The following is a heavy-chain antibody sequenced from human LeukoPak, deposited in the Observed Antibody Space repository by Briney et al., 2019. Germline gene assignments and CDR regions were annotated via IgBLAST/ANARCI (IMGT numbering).Heavy chain of an antibody. CDR2: INPNSGGT. V-gene: IGHV1-2*02. J-gene: IGHJ2*01. Sequence: ASVKVSCKASGGTFTGYYMHWVRQAPGQGLEWMGWINPNSGGTNYAQKFQGRVTMTRDTSISTAYMELSRLRSDDTAVYYCARDVGRYTYGYRPTEVYWYFDLWGRGTLVTVSS. CDR3: ARDVGRYTYGYRPTEVYWYFDL. CDR1: GGTFTGYY. D-gene: IGHD5-18*01.